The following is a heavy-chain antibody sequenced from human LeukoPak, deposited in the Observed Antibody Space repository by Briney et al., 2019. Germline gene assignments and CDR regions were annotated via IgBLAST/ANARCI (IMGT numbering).Heavy chain of an antibody. CDR3: AILVGVLTGPDAFDI. D-gene: IGHD3-9*01. CDR1: GYTFTSYG. CDR2: ICAYNGNT. V-gene: IGHV1-18*01. Sequence: ASVKVSCKASGYTFTSYGISWVRQAPGQGLEWIGWICAYNGNTNYAQKLQGRVTMTTDTSTSTAYMELRSLRSDDTAVYYCAILVGVLTGPDAFDIWGQGTMVTVSS. J-gene: IGHJ3*02.